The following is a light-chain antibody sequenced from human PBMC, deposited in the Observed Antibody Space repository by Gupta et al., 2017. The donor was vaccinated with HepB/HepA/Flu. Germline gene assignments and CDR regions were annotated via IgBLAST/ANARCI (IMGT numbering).Light chain of an antibody. CDR2: TNN. J-gene: IGLJ3*02. CDR1: SSNIGSNS. CDR3: AAWDDSLSGYWV. V-gene: IGLV1-47*01. Sequence: QSVLTQPPSASGTPGQRVTISCSGSSSNIGSNSVYWYQQLPSAAPKLLIHTNNQRPSGVPDRFSASKSGTSASLAIRGLRSEDEADYYCAAWDDSLSGYWVFGGGTKLTVL.